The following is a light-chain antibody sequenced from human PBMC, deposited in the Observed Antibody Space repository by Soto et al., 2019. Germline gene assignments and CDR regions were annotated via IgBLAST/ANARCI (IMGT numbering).Light chain of an antibody. CDR1: SSNIGNNY. Sequence: QSVLMQPPSVSAAPGQTVTISCSGSSSNIGNNYVFWYQQLPGTAPKLLIYDNDKRPSGIPDRFSGSKSGTSATLGITGLQTGDEADYYCATWDRSLSVGVFGGGTKLTVL. J-gene: IGLJ2*01. CDR3: ATWDRSLSVGV. V-gene: IGLV1-51*01. CDR2: DND.